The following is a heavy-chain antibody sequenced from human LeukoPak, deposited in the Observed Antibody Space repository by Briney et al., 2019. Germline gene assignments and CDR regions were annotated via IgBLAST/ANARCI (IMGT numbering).Heavy chain of an antibody. D-gene: IGHD3-22*01. Sequence: GGSLRLSCAASGFTFSDYCMNWVRQAPGKGLEWVSSISSSSSYIYYADSVKGRFTISRDNAKNSLYLQMNSLRAEDTAVYYCAREPLYYYDSSGYDAFDIWGQGTMVTVSS. CDR3: AREPLYYYDSSGYDAFDI. J-gene: IGHJ3*02. V-gene: IGHV3-21*01. CDR1: GFTFSDYC. CDR2: ISSSSSYI.